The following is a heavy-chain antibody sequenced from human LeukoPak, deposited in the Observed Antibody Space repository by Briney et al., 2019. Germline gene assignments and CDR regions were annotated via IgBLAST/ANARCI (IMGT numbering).Heavy chain of an antibody. CDR2: TFYRSKWYN. CDR3: ARVRYDYGLGNWFDP. J-gene: IGHJ5*02. Sequence: SQTLSLTCAISGDNVSSDSATWNWIRQSPSRGLEWLGRTFYRSKWYNDYAVSVKSRISINSDTSKNQFSLQLTSMTPEDTAMYYCARVRYDYGLGNWFDPWGQGTLVTVSS. D-gene: IGHD5-12*01. V-gene: IGHV6-1*01. CDR1: GDNVSSDSAT.